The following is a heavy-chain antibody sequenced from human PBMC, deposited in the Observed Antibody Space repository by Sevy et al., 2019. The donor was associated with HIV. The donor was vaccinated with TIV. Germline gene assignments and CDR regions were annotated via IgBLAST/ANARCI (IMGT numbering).Heavy chain of an antibody. Sequence: SETLSLTCTVSGGSISSGGYYWSWIRQPAGEGLEWIGRIYPSGSTNDRPSLKSRVTMSVDTSKNQFSRELSSVTAAETAVYYCAGVRTVACVNGVGCFDPWGQGTLVTVSS. J-gene: IGHJ5*02. CDR2: IYPSGST. CDR1: GGSISSGGYY. D-gene: IGHD2-8*01. CDR3: AGVRTVACVNGVGCFDP. V-gene: IGHV4-61*02.